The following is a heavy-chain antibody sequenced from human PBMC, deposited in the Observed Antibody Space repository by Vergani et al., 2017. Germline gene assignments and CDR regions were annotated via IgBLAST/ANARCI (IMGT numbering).Heavy chain of an antibody. D-gene: IGHD3-3*02. J-gene: IGHJ4*02. CDR2: INPNSGGT. V-gene: IGHV1-2*02. Sequence: QVQLVQSGAELEKPGAAVKVTCKASGFTFTDYYMHWVRQAPGQGLEWMGWINPNSGGTNYAQKFQGSVTMTRDTSISTDYMELSRLRSDDTAVYYCASDISQYWGQGPLVTASS. CDR3: ASDISQY. CDR1: GFTFTDYY.